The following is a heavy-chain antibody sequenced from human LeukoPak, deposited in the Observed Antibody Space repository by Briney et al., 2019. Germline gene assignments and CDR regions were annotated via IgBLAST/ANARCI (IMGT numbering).Heavy chain of an antibody. CDR3: ARGGTAMATSWFDP. J-gene: IGHJ5*02. D-gene: IGHD5-18*01. V-gene: IGHV4-59*01. CDR1: GGSISSYY. CDR2: IYYSGST. Sequence: SETLSLTCTASGGSISSYYWSWIRQPPGKRLEWIGYIYYSGSTNYNPSLKSRVTISVDTSKNQFSLKLSSVTAADTAVYYCARGGTAMATSWFDPWGQGTLVTVSS.